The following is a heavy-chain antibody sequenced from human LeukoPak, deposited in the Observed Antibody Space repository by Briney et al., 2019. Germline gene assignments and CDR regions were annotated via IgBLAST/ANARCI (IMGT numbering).Heavy chain of an antibody. D-gene: IGHD3-10*01. CDR1: GFTFGSYE. J-gene: IGHJ3*02. Sequence: GGSLRLSCAASGFTFGSYEMNWVRQAPGKGLEWVSYISSGGSTIYYADSVKGRFTISRDNAENSLYLQVNSLRAEDTAVYYCARGHLSLTGSDAFDIWGQGTMVTVSS. V-gene: IGHV3-48*03. CDR2: ISSGGSTI. CDR3: ARGHLSLTGSDAFDI.